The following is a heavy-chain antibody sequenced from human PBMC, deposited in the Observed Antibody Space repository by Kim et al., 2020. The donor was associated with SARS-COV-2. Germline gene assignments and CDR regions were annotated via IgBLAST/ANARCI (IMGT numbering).Heavy chain of an antibody. D-gene: IGHD6-19*01. CDR3: ARVPSA. CDR2: SDGSST. J-gene: IGHJ3*01. Sequence: SDGSSTSYADSVKDRFTISRDNAKNTLYLQMNSLRAEDTAVYYCARVPSAWGQGTMVTVSS. V-gene: IGHV3-74*01.